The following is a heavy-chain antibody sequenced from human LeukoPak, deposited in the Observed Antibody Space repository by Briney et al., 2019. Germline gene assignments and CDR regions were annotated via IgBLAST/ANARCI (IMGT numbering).Heavy chain of an antibody. V-gene: IGHV1-46*03. Sequence: GASVKVSCKASGYTFTSYYMHWVRQAPGQGLEWMGIVNPSGGSTSYAQKFQGRVTMTRDTSTSTVYMELSSLRSEDTAVYDCATESLVGSGSYSNDAFDIWVQGTMVSVSS. D-gene: IGHD3-10*01. CDR1: GYTFTSYY. CDR2: VNPSGGST. J-gene: IGHJ3*02. CDR3: ATESLVGSGSYSNDAFDI.